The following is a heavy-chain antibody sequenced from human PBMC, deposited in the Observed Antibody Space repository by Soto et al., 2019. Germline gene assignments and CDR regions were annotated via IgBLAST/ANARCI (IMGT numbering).Heavy chain of an antibody. CDR2: IYPGDSDT. D-gene: IGHD2-2*01. CDR3: ARPYCSSTSCPYYYGMDV. CDR1: GYSFTTYW. V-gene: IGHV5-51*01. Sequence: PGESLKISCTGSGYSFTTYWIAWVRQMPGKGLEWMGIIYPGDSDTRYSPSFQGQVTISADKSISTAYLQWSSLKASDTAMYYCARPYCSSTSCPYYYGMDVWGQGTTVTVSS. J-gene: IGHJ6*02.